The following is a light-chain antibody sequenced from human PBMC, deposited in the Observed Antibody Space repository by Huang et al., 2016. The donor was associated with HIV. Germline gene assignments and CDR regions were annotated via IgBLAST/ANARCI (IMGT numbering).Light chain of an antibody. CDR3: QQHSYWPIT. CDR2: DAS. Sequence: DIVLTQSPATLSLSPGERATVSCRASQSVSTFLAWYKHKPGQAPRLLIVDASNRASGVPARFSGTVSGTDFTLTISSLEPSDVAVYYCQQHSYWPITFGRGTRLEI. CDR1: QSVSTF. J-gene: IGKJ5*01. V-gene: IGKV3-11*01.